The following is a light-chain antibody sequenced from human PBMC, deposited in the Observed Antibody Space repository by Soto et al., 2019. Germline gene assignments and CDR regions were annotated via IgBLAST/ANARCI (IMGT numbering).Light chain of an antibody. CDR1: QSVHSDF. CDR3: QQYDRSTFT. J-gene: IGKJ3*01. CDR2: GVS. V-gene: IGKV3-20*01. Sequence: DIVMTQSPDSLAVSLGERATLSCRASQSVHSDFLAWYQQKPGQAPRLLIYGVSSRATGIPDRFSGSGSGTDFTLTISRLEPEDFAVYYCQQYDRSTFTFGPGTKVDIK.